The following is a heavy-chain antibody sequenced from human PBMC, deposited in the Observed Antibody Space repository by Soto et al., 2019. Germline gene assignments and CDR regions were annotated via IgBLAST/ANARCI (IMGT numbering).Heavy chain of an antibody. Sequence: EVQLLESGGGLVQPGGSLRLSCAASGFTFSSFDMSWVRQAPGKGLEWVSVLIGRDGSTYYADSVKGRFAISRDNSKNTLYLQMNGLRVDDTALYYCVKGAWLDYWGQGTLVTVSS. D-gene: IGHD3-16*01. V-gene: IGHV3-23*01. CDR1: GFTFSSFD. J-gene: IGHJ4*02. CDR2: LIGRDGST. CDR3: VKGAWLDY.